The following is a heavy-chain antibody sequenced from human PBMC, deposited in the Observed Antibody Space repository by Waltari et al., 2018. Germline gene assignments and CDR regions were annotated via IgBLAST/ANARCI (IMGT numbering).Heavy chain of an antibody. J-gene: IGHJ6*02. CDR3: ARYPTPTVTPGLGGMDV. CDR1: GYSFTSYW. Sequence: EVQLVQSGAEVKKPGESLRISCKGSGYSFTSYWNSWVRQMPGKGLEWMGRIDPSDSYTNYSPSFQGHVTISADKSISTAYLQWSSLKASDTAMYYCARYPTPTVTPGLGGMDVWGQGTTVTVSS. V-gene: IGHV5-10-1*03. D-gene: IGHD4-4*01. CDR2: IDPSDSYT.